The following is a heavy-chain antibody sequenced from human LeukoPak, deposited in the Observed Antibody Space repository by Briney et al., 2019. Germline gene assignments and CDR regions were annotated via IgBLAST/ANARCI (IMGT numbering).Heavy chain of an antibody. D-gene: IGHD6-6*01. J-gene: IGHJ4*02. CDR3: ARGDSSSSGLGDY. CDR1: GGSFSGYY. CDR2: INHSGST. V-gene: IGHV4-34*01. Sequence: SETLSLTCAVYGGSFSGYYWSWIRQPPGKGLEWIGEINHSGSTNYNPSLKSRVTISVDTSKNQFSLKLSSVTAADTAVYYCARGDSSSSGLGDYWGQGTLVTVSS.